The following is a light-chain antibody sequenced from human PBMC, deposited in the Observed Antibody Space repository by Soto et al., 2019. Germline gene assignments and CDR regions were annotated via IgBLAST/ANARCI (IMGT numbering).Light chain of an antibody. V-gene: IGKV3-20*01. CDR3: QQYGGSVPWT. CDR1: QTISRNY. Sequence: ELVLTQSPSTLSLSPWQRATVSCTASQTISRNYLVWYQKKPGQAPRLLLYGASTRATGITDRFTGSGSGTDFTLTITRLEPEDVAVYYCQQYGGSVPWTFGQGTKVDI. J-gene: IGKJ1*01. CDR2: GAS.